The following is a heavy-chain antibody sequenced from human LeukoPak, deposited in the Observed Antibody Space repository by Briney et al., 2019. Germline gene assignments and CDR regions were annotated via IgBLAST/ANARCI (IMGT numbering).Heavy chain of an antibody. D-gene: IGHD3-22*01. Sequence: SGGSLRLPCAASGFTFSGYWMSWVRQAPGKGLEWVANINLDGSVKHYVDSAKGRFTISRDNAKNSLYLQMNSLRAEDTALYYCATSDDSSGSDWGQGTLVTVSS. J-gene: IGHJ4*02. CDR3: ATSDDSSGSD. V-gene: IGHV3-7*01. CDR1: GFTFSGYW. CDR2: INLDGSVK.